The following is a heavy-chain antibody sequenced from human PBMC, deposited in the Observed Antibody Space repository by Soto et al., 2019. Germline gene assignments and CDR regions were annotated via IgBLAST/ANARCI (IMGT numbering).Heavy chain of an antibody. CDR2: ISASRTTI. D-gene: IGHD5-12*01. J-gene: IGHJ6*02. V-gene: IGHV3-48*02. CDR3: ARHGRRGYALDA. CDR1: GFTFTDYS. Sequence: EGQLVESGGGLVQPGGSLRLSCTVSGFTFTDYSLNWVRQAPGKGLEWLSYISASRTTIYYAGSVRGRFTVSRDNAKNSLYLQMNSLRDEDTGVYYCARHGRRGYALDAWGQGPMVTVSS.